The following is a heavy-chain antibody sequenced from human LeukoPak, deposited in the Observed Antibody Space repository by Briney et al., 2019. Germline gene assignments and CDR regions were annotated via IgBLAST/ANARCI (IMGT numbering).Heavy chain of an antibody. CDR1: GGTFSSYA. V-gene: IGHV1-69*04. CDR3: AREPGDPGGIFMDV. J-gene: IGHJ6*02. CDR2: IIPILGIA. Sequence: SVKVSCKASGGTFSSYAISWVRQAPGQGLEWMGRIIPILGIANYAQKFQGRVTITADKSTSTAYMELSSLRAEDTAVYYCAREPGDPGGIFMDVWGQGTTVTVSS. D-gene: IGHD7-27*01.